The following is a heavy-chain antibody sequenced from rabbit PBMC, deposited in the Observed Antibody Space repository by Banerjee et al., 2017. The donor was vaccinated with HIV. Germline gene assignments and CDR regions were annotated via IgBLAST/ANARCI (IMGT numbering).Heavy chain of an antibody. CDR1: GFSFSSSYW. CDR2: IYAGSAGDT. CDR3: ARDLAGVIGWNFKL. D-gene: IGHD4-1*01. J-gene: IGHJ4*01. Sequence: QQQLEESGGDLVKPEGSLTLTCTASGFSFSSSYWMCWVRQAPGKGLEWIACIYAGSAGDTYYASWAKGRFTISRTSSTTVALQMTSLTAADTATYFCARDLAGVIGWNFKLWGPGTLVTVS. V-gene: IGHV1S45*01.